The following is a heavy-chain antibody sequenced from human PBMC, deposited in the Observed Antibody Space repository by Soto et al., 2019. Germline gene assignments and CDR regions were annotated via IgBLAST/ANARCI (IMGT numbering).Heavy chain of an antibody. J-gene: IGHJ3*02. Sequence: PGESLKISCKGSGYSFTSYWIDWVRQMPGKGLEWMGSIYPGDSDTRYSPPFQGQVTISADKSISTAYLQWSSLKASDTAIYYCARPTSGYPNDAFDIWGQGTMVTVSS. CDR2: IYPGDSDT. D-gene: IGHD3-22*01. V-gene: IGHV5-51*01. CDR1: GYSFTSYW. CDR3: ARPTSGYPNDAFDI.